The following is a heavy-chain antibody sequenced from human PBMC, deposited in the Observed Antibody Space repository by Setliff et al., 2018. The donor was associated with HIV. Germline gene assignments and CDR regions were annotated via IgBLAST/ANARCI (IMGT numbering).Heavy chain of an antibody. CDR3: ASCMAGHYYYYMDV. CDR2: ISAYNGKT. V-gene: IGHV1-18*01. D-gene: IGHD6-19*01. CDR1: GGTFSSYG. J-gene: IGHJ6*03. Sequence: ASVKVSCKASGGTFSSYGVNWVRQAPGQGLEWMGWISAYNGKTEYAQNFQGRVTMTTDISTSTAWTSTSTAYMELRSLRSDDTAVYYCASCMAGHYYYYMDVWGKGTTVTVSS.